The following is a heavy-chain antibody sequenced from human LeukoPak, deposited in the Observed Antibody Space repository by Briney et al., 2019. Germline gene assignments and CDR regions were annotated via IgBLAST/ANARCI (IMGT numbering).Heavy chain of an antibody. CDR3: AKDWGSSDWYNWFDP. V-gene: IGHV3-7*01. D-gene: IGHD6-19*01. Sequence: GGSLRLSCVGSGFTFSRYWLNWVRQAPGKGLEWVANMNQDGSEIYYLDSVKGRLTISRDNSKNTLYLQMNSLRVEDTAVYYCAKDWGSSDWYNWFDPWGQGTLVTVSS. CDR1: GFTFSRYW. CDR2: MNQDGSEI. J-gene: IGHJ5*02.